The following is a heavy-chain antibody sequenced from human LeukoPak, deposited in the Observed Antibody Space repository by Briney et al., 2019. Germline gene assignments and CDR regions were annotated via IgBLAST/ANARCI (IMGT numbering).Heavy chain of an antibody. D-gene: IGHD5-12*01. CDR2: ISSSSSYT. V-gene: IGHV3-11*05. CDR1: GFTISDYY. J-gene: IGHJ4*02. CDR3: ARAPIVATIGGFDY. Sequence: GGSLRLSCAASGFTISDYYMSWIRQAPGKGLEWVSYISSSSSYTNYADSVKGRFTISRDNAKNSLYLQMNSLRAEDTAVYYCARAPIVATIGGFDYWGQGTLVTVSS.